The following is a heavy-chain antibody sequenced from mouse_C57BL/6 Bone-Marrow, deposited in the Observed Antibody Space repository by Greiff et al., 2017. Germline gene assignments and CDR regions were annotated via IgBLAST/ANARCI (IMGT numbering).Heavy chain of an antibody. V-gene: IGHV1-26*01. CDR1: GYTFTDYY. CDR2: INPNNGGT. J-gene: IGHJ3*01. CDR3: ARKDGSKAWFAY. Sequence: EVQLQQSGPELVKPGASVKISCKASGYTFTDYYMNWVKQSPGKSLEWIGDINPNNGGTSYNQKFKGKATLTVDKSSSTAYMELRSLTSEDSAVYYCARKDGSKAWFAYWGQGTLVTVSA. D-gene: IGHD1-1*01.